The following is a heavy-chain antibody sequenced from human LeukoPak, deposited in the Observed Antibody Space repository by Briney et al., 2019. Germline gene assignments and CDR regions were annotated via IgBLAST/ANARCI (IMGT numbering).Heavy chain of an antibody. D-gene: IGHD4-17*01. J-gene: IGHJ4*02. CDR2: IKSKTDGGTT. CDR3: TTLRYGDYAVDY. Sequence: GGSLRLSCAASGFTFSNAWMSWVRQAPGKGLEWVGRIKSKTDGGTTDYAAPVKGRFTISRDDSKNTLYLQMNSLKTEDTAVYYCTTLRYGDYAVDYWGQGTLVTVSS. V-gene: IGHV3-15*01. CDR1: GFTFSNAW.